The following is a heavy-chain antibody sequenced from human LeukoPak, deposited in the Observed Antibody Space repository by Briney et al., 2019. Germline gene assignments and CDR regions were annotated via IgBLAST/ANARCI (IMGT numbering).Heavy chain of an antibody. J-gene: IGHJ4*02. V-gene: IGHV3-15*01. CDR3: TTGGHYFGS. CDR1: GVIITNAW. CDR2: IKSKKDGRTT. Sequence: GESLRLSCAASGVIITNAWMSWVRQAPGKGLEWVGRIKSKKDGRTTDYAAPVKGRFTISRDDSKNTLYLQMNSLKTDDTAVYYCTTGGHYFGSWGQGTLVTVSS.